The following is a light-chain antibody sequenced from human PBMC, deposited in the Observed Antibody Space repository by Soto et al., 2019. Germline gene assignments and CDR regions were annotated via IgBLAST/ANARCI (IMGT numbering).Light chain of an antibody. V-gene: IGKV3-11*01. CDR3: QQRRNWPLT. CDR1: RSVNSY. Sequence: EIVLTQSPATLSMSPGERATLSCRARRSVNSYLACYQQKPGQAPRLLIDDASNRATVIPARFSGSVSGTDFTLTISSLEPEDFALYYCQQRRNWPLTFGGGTKVEIK. CDR2: DAS. J-gene: IGKJ4*01.